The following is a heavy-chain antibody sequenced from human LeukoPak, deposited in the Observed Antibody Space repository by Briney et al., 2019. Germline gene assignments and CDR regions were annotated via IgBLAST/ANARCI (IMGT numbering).Heavy chain of an antibody. CDR1: GAAISGGTYH. V-gene: IGHV4-39*01. CDR3: ARRGGSGRAFDY. Sequence: SETLSLTCSVSGAAISGGTYHWGWIRQPPGKGLEWIGSIYYTGSTYDNPSLKSRVTISVDTSKNQFSLKLSSVTAADTAVYYCARRGGSGRAFDYWGQGTLVTVSS. J-gene: IGHJ4*02. CDR2: IYYTGST. D-gene: IGHD1-26*01.